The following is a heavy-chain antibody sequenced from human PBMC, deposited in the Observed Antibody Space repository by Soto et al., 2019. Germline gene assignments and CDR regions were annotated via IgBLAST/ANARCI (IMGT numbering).Heavy chain of an antibody. CDR3: ARTTIFGHYYYYYGMDV. J-gene: IGHJ6*01. Sequence: PSETLSITCTFSVGSISSYYWSWIRQPPGKGLEWIGYIYYSGSTNYNPSLKSRVTISVDTSKNQFSLKLSSVTAADTAVYYCARTTIFGHYYYYYGMDVWGQGTTVTVSS. V-gene: IGHV4-59*01. D-gene: IGHD3-3*01. CDR2: IYYSGST. CDR1: VGSISSYY.